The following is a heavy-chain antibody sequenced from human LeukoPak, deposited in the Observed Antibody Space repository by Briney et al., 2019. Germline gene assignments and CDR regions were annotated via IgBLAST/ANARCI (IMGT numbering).Heavy chain of an antibody. D-gene: IGHD4-17*01. CDR1: GGSISSYC. CDR3: ARPSDYADFQN. J-gene: IGHJ1*01. CDR2: IYPNGRT. V-gene: IGHV4-4*07. Sequence: SETLSLTCTVSGGSISSYCWSWIRQPAGKGLEWIGRIYPNGRTEYNPSLKSRATILLDTSKNQFSLKLSSVTAADTAVYYCARPSDYADFQNWGQGTLVTVSS.